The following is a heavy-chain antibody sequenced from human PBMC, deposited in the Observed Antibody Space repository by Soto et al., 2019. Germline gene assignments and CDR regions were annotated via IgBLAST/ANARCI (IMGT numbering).Heavy chain of an antibody. CDR2: IYYSGST. J-gene: IGHJ4*02. CDR3: ARSYSGSYRYYFDY. CDR1: GGSISSYY. Sequence: PSETLSLTCTVSGGSISSYYWSWIRQPPGKGLEWIGYIYYSGSTNYNPSLKGRVTISVDTSKNQFSLKLSSVTAADTAVYYCARSYSGSYRYYFDYWGQGTLVTVSS. D-gene: IGHD1-26*01. V-gene: IGHV4-59*01.